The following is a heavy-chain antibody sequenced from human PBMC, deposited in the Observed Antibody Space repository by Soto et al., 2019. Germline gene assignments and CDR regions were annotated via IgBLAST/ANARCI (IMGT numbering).Heavy chain of an antibody. J-gene: IGHJ5*02. Sequence: QITLKESGPTLVKPTQTLTLTCTFSGFSLSTTGAGVGWIRQPPGKALEWLALLYWDDDKRYSPSLKSRLTXTXDTSKNQVVMTMSKMDPVDTATYYFVSGSFPHWFDPWGQGTLVTVSS. D-gene: IGHD3-10*01. CDR3: VSGSFPHWFDP. CDR1: GFSLSTTGAG. V-gene: IGHV2-5*02. CDR2: LYWDDDK.